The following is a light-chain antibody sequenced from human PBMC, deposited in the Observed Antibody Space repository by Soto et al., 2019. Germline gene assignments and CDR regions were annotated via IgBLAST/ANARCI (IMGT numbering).Light chain of an antibody. CDR3: QQYDNWPLT. Sequence: EIVMTQSPAPLPVSPGERATLSCRASQSVSSNLAWYQQKPGQAPRFLIYGASTRATGIPARFSGSGSGTEFTLTISSLQSEDFAVYYCQQYDNWPLTLGGGTKVDI. CDR2: GAS. CDR1: QSVSSN. V-gene: IGKV3-15*01. J-gene: IGKJ4*01.